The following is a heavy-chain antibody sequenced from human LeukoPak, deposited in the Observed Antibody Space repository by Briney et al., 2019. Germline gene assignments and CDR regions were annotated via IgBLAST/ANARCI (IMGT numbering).Heavy chain of an antibody. V-gene: IGHV1-46*01. D-gene: IGHD2-15*01. CDR3: ARGLGYCSGDSCYGDYYYGIDV. CDR1: GYTFTTYY. CDR2: INPSGGIT. Sequence: ASVKVSCKASGYTFTTYYMHWVRQAPGQGLEWMGLINPSGGITSYAQKFQGRVTMTRDTSTSTVYMELSSLRSEDTAVFYCARGLGYCSGDSCYGDYYYGIDVWGQGTTVTVSS. J-gene: IGHJ6*02.